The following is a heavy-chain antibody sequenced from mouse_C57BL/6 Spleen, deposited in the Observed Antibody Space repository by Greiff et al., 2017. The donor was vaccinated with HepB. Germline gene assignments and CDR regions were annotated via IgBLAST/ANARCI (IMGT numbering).Heavy chain of an antibody. D-gene: IGHD4-1*01. Sequence: VKLMESGPGILQSSQTLSLTCSFSGFSLSTSGMGVSWIRQPSGKGLEWLAHIYWDDDKRYNPSLKSRLTISKDTSRNQVFLKITSVDTADTATYYCARSPKLGLSYWYFDVWGTGTTVTVSS. J-gene: IGHJ1*03. V-gene: IGHV8-12*01. CDR1: GFSLSTSGMG. CDR3: ARSPKLGLSYWYFDV. CDR2: IYWDDDK.